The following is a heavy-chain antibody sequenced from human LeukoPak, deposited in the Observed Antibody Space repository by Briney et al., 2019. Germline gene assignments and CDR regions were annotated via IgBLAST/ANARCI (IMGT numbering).Heavy chain of an antibody. CDR2: ISGSSSYI. CDR1: GFTFSSYS. V-gene: IGHV3-21*01. J-gene: IGHJ4*02. CDR3: ARDEASYYDFWSGSDY. D-gene: IGHD3-3*01. Sequence: GGSLRLSCAASGFTFSSYSMNWVRQAPGKGLEWVSSISGSSSYIYYADSVKGRFTISRDNAKNSLYLQMNSLRAEDTAVYYCARDEASYYDFWSGSDYWGQGTLVTVSS.